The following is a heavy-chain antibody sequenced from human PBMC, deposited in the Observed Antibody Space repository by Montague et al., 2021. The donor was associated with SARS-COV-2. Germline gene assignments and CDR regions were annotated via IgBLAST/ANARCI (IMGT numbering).Heavy chain of an antibody. D-gene: IGHD3-10*01. V-gene: IGHV4-59*08. CDR2: IYYSGST. CDR3: ARHKKRLWFGELLFDY. J-gene: IGHJ4*02. CDR1: GGSISSYY. Sequence: SKTLSLTCTVSGGSISSYYWSWIRQPPGKGLEWIGYIYYSGSTNYNPSLKSRVTISVDTSKNQFSLKLSSVTAADTAVYYCARHKKRLWFGELLFDYWGQGTLVTVSS.